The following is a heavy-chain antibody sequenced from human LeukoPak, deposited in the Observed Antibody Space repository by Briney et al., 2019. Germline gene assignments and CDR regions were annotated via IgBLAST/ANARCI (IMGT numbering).Heavy chain of an antibody. CDR1: GFTVSSNY. Sequence: GGSLRLSCAASGFTVSSNYMSWVRQAPGKGLEWVSVIYSGGSTYYADSVKGRFTISRDNSKNTLYLQMNSLRAEDTAVYYCARTSRGFGEFPDWGQGTLVTVSS. D-gene: IGHD3-10*01. CDR2: IYSGGST. V-gene: IGHV3-66*01. CDR3: ARTSRGFGEFPD. J-gene: IGHJ4*02.